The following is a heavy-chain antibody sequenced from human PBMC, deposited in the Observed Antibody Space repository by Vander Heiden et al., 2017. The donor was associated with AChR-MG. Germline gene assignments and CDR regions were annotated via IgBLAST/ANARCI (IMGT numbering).Heavy chain of an antibody. J-gene: IGHJ4*02. CDR3: ARTLQGIAARYRY. CDR2: MNPNSGNT. D-gene: IGHD6-6*01. Sequence: QVQLVQSGAEVKKPGASVKVSCKASGYTFTSYDINWVRQDTGQGLEWMGWMNPNSGNTGYAQKFQGRVTMNRNTSISTDYMELSSLRSEDTAVYYCARTLQGIAARYRYWGQGTLVTVSS. CDR1: GYTFTSYD. V-gene: IGHV1-8*01.